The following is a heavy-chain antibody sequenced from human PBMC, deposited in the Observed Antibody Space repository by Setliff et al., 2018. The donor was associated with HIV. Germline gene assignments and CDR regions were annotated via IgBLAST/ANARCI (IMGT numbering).Heavy chain of an antibody. J-gene: IGHJ5*02. CDR3: ARHPPNLDWLDP. V-gene: IGHV4-4*08. CDR1: GGSISSYY. CDR2: IYTSGST. Sequence: SETLSLTCTVSGGSISSYYWSWIRQPPGKGLEWIGYIYTSGSTYYNSSLQSRVTISVDTSKNQFSLKVNSVTTADTAVYYCARHPPNLDWLDPWGQGTLVTVSS.